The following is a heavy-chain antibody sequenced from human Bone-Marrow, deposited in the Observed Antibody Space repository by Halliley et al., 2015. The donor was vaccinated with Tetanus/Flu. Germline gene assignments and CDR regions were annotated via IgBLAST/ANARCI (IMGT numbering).Heavy chain of an antibody. Sequence: SLRLSCTASGFSFSTYEMNWVRQAPGKGLEWVSYISGGGRTILYADSVKGRFTISRDNARTALHLQMNSLRAEDTAVYYCARDGSSSYSFARYGMDVWGQGTTVIVSS. V-gene: IGHV3-48*03. D-gene: IGHD3-10*01. CDR3: ARDGSSSYSFARYGMDV. J-gene: IGHJ6*02. CDR1: GFSFSTYE. CDR2: ISGGGRTI.